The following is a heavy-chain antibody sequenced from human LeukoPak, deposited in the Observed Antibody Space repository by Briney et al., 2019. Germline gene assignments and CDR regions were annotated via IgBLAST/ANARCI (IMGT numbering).Heavy chain of an antibody. CDR3: ARDAILGAPTYYFDY. J-gene: IGHJ4*02. V-gene: IGHV3-64*01. CDR2: ISSNGGST. CDR1: GFTFSSYA. D-gene: IGHD2/OR15-2a*01. Sequence: GGFLRLSCAASGFTFSSYAMHWVRQAPGKGLEYVSAISSNGGSTYYANSVKGRFTISRDNSKNTLYLQMGSLRAEDMAVYFCARDAILGAPTYYFDYWGQGTLVTVSS.